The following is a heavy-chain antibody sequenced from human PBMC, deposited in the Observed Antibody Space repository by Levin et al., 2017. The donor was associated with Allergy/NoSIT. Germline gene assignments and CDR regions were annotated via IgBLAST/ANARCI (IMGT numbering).Heavy chain of an antibody. D-gene: IGHD1-7*01. Sequence: LAGGSLRLSCAASGFTFSSYAMSWVRQAPGKGLEWVSAISGSGGSTYYADSVKGRFTISRDNSKNTLYLQMNSLRAEDTAVYYCAKDLDNWNYGPDYWGQGTLVTVSS. CDR2: ISGSGGST. CDR1: GFTFSSYA. V-gene: IGHV3-23*01. J-gene: IGHJ4*02. CDR3: AKDLDNWNYGPDY.